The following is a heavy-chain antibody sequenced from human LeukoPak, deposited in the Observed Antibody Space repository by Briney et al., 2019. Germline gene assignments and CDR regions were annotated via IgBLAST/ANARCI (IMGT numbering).Heavy chain of an antibody. CDR1: GFTFSDYA. CDR3: AKDRQSRNNVWDPFDI. D-gene: IGHD3-16*01. V-gene: IGHV3-23*01. Sequence: GGSLRLSCAVSGFTFSDYAMSWVRQAPGKGLEWVSGIGGHETDTHYADSVRGRFTISRDNSKSTLYLQMNSLRAEDAAAYYCAKDRQSRNNVWDPFDIWGQGTMVTVSS. J-gene: IGHJ3*02. CDR2: IGGHETDT.